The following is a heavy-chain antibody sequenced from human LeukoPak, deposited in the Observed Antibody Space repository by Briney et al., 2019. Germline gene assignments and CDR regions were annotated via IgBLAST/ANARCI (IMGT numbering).Heavy chain of an antibody. V-gene: IGHV3-9*01. CDR1: GFAFHNYA. CDR2: INWNSDTK. J-gene: IGHJ6*02. D-gene: IGHD4-23*01. CDR3: AKDTGGNGAYFYAMDV. Sequence: GGSLRLSCVGSGFAFHNYAMHWVRRPPGKGLEWVSAINWNSDTKAYADSVKGRFAISRDRARNSLYLQMDSLRPEDTALYYCAKDTGGNGAYFYAMDVWGQGTSVTVSS.